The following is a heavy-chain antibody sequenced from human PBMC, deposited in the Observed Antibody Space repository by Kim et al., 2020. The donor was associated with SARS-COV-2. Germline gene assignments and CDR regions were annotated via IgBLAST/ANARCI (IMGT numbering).Heavy chain of an antibody. J-gene: IGHJ6*02. CDR3: WTAIAVAGTDGMDV. Sequence: ASVKVSCKASVYTFTSDARNWGRQAPGQGLEWMGLISTNTGNPTYAQGFTGRLFFSLDTSVSTACLHISSLKAEDTAVYYCWTAIAVAGTDGMDVWGQGT. CDR2: ISTNTGNP. D-gene: IGHD6-19*01. CDR1: VYTFTSDA. V-gene: IGHV7-4-1*02.